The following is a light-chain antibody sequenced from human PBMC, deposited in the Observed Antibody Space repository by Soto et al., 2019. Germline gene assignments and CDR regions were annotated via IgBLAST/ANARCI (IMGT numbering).Light chain of an antibody. V-gene: IGLV2-11*01. J-gene: IGLJ2*01. Sequence: QSALTQPRSVSGSPGQSVTISCTGTSSDVGGYNYVSWYQQHPGKAPKLMIYDVNKRPSGVPDRFSGSKSGNTASLTISGLQAEDEADYYCCSYAGKYTSVVFGGGTKLTVL. CDR1: SSDVGGYNY. CDR2: DVN. CDR3: CSYAGKYTSVV.